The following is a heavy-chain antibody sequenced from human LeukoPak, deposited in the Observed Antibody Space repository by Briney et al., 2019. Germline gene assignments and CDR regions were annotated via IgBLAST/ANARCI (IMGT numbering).Heavy chain of an antibody. CDR3: AKDFYYGSGSYPFFDY. CDR1: GFTFSSYG. J-gene: IGHJ4*02. V-gene: IGHV3-30*18. D-gene: IGHD3-10*01. Sequence: GGSLRLSCAASGFTFSSYGMHWVRQAPGKGLEWVAVISYDGSNKYYADSVKGRFTISRDNSKNTLYLQMNSLRAGDTAVYYCAKDFYYGSGSYPFFDYWGQGTLVTVSS. CDR2: ISYDGSNK.